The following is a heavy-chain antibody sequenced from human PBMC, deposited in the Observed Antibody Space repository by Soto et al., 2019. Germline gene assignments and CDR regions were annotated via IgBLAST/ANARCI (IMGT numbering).Heavy chain of an antibody. CDR1: GFTFSSYA. CDR3: AKDIVGTIFGVAYFDY. D-gene: IGHD3-3*01. Sequence: PGGSLRLSCAASGFTFSSYAMSWVRQAPGKGLEWVSAISGSGGSTYYADSVKGRFTISRDNSKNTLYLQMNSLRAEDTAVYYCAKDIVGTIFGVAYFDYWGQGTVVTVSS. J-gene: IGHJ4*02. V-gene: IGHV3-23*01. CDR2: ISGSGGST.